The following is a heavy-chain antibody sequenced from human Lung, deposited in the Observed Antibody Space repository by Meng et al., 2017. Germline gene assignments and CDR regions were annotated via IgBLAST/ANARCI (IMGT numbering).Heavy chain of an antibody. CDR1: GYTFTNFG. CDR2: LNTYNGDT. D-gene: IGHD6-13*01. V-gene: IGHV1-18*01. Sequence: ASAKVFCKVSGYTFTNFGLSWVRQAPGQGLEWLVWLNTYNGDTKYPQKFQGRVTMTRDTSTNTAYMELKSLTSDDTAVYYCTKQRGDDSWSVWVHWGQGTLVTVSS. CDR3: TKQRGDDSWSVWVH. J-gene: IGHJ4*02.